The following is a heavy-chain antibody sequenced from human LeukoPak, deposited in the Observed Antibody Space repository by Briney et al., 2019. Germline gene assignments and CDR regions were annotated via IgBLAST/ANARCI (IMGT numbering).Heavy chain of an antibody. V-gene: IGHV1-69*05. J-gene: IGHJ6*03. CDR3: ARGMRSLYYDFTGLYDYYLDF. CDR2: IIAIFGST. Sequence: SVKVSCKASAGSFSGQAITWVRQAPGQGLECLGRIIAIFGSTEYAQKFQGRVTITTDKSATTAYMELSSLRSDDTAVYYCARGMRSLYYDFTGLYDYYLDFWGKGTMVTVSS. CDR1: AGSFSGQA. D-gene: IGHD3-22*01.